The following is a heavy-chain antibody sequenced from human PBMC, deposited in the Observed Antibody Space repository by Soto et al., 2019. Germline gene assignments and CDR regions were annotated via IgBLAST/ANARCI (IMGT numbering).Heavy chain of an antibody. V-gene: IGHV3-30-3*01. CDR2: ISYDGSNK. D-gene: IGHD3-22*01. CDR1: GFTFSSYA. J-gene: IGHJ4*02. Sequence: PGGSLRLSCAASGFTFSSYAMHWVRQAPGKGLEWVAVISYDGSNKYYADSVKGRFTISRDNSKNTLYLQMNSLRAEDTAVYYCARDLRIPTMIAVAGIFDYWGQGTLVTVSS. CDR3: ARDLRIPTMIAVAGIFDY.